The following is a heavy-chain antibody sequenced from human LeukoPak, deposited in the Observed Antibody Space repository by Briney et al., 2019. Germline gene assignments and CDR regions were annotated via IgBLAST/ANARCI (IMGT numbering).Heavy chain of an antibody. CDR1: GGSISSYY. CDR2: IYYSGTT. CDR3: ARGVYIAAAQYAY. D-gene: IGHD6-13*01. V-gene: IGHV4-59*01. Sequence: MSSETLSLACTVSGGSISSYYWSWVRQPPGKGLGWIGYIYYSGTTNYNPSLKSRVTISVDTSKNQFSLKLSSVTAADTAVYYCARGVYIAAAQYAYWGQGTLVTVSS. J-gene: IGHJ4*02.